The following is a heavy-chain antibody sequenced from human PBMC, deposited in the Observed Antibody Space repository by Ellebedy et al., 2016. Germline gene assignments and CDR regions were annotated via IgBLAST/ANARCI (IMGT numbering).Heavy chain of an antibody. CDR3: AREDLSNWFNP. Sequence: SETLSLTXTVSGGSISSYYWSWIRQPPGKGLEWIGYMYYSGSTNYNPSLKSRVTISVDTSKNQFSLKLSSVTAADTAVYYCAREDLSNWFNPWGQGTLVTVSS. V-gene: IGHV4-59*01. CDR1: GGSISSYY. D-gene: IGHD2/OR15-2a*01. CDR2: MYYSGST. J-gene: IGHJ5*02.